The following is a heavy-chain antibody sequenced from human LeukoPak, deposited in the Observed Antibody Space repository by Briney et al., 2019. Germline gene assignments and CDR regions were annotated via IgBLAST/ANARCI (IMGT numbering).Heavy chain of an antibody. CDR2: ISGSGDYT. V-gene: IGHV3-23*01. Sequence: GGTLRLSCAASGFTFSSHGMSWVRQAPGKGLEWVSTISGSGDYTYYADSVKGRFTISRDDSKNTLSLQMNDLRVEDTAVYYCARERPDSRNLDSWGRGALVTVSS. CDR1: GFTFSSHG. J-gene: IGHJ4*02. D-gene: IGHD1-14*01. CDR3: ARERPDSRNLDS.